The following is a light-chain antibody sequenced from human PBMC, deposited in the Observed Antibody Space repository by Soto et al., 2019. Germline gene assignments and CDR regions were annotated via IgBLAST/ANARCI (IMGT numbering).Light chain of an antibody. CDR3: QHYKSWPRTWT. J-gene: IGKJ1*01. Sequence: TTAEVAVSLSPATMSIFYWRTVQSVSSNFAWYQRNPGQARRVLSFGASTRATDVPDRFSGCGSGTEFTLTISSMQSEDFAVYHCQHYKSWPRTWTFGQGTKVDIK. V-gene: IGKV3D-15*01. CDR1: QSVSSN. CDR2: GAS.